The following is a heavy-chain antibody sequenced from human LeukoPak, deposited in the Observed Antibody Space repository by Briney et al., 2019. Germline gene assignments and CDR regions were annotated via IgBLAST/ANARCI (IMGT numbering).Heavy chain of an antibody. V-gene: IGHV3-23*01. Sequence: PGGSLRLSCAASGFTFSSYAMSWVRQAPGKGLEWVSAISGSGGSTYYADSVKGRFTISRDNSKNTLYLQMNSLRAEDTAVYYCAKNSKSRSWLDLFDYWGQGTLVTVSS. D-gene: IGHD6-13*01. CDR1: GFTFSSYA. CDR2: ISGSGGST. J-gene: IGHJ4*02. CDR3: AKNSKSRSWLDLFDY.